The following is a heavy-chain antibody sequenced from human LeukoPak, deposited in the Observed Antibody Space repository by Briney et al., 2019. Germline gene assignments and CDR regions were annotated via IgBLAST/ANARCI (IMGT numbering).Heavy chain of an antibody. V-gene: IGHV1-18*04. D-gene: IGHD2-2*01. CDR3: ARSSSIVVVPAAMGYDY. CDR2: ISAYNGNT. CDR1: GYTFTGYY. J-gene: IGHJ4*02. Sequence: ASVKVSCKASGYTFTGYYMHWVRQAPGQGLEWMGWISAYNGNTNYAQKLQGRVTMTTDTSTSTAYMELRSLRSDDTAVYYCARSSSIVVVPAAMGYDYWGQGTLVTVSS.